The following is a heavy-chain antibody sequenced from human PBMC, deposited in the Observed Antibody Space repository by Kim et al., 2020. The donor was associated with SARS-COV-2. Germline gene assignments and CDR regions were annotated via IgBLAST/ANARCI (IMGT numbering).Heavy chain of an antibody. CDR1: GFTFSSYA. D-gene: IGHD3-9*01. CDR2: ISYDGSNK. Sequence: GGSLRLSCAASGFTFSSYAMHWVRQAPGKGLEWVAVISYDGSNKYYADSVKGRFTISRDNSKNTLYLQMNSLRAEDTAVYYCAREVYDILTGYYFYYYGMGVWGEGTTVTVSS. CDR3: AREVYDILTGYYFYYYGMGV. V-gene: IGHV3-30*04. J-gene: IGHJ6*04.